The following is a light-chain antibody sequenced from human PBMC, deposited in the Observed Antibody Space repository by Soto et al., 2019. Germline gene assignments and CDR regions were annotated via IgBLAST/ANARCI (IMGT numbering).Light chain of an antibody. CDR3: MQALQTPLT. V-gene: IGKV2-28*01. CDR2: LGS. Sequence: DIVMTQSPLSLPVTPGEPASISCRSSQSLLHSNGYNYLDWYLQKPGQSPQLLIYLGSNRASGVPDRFSGSGSGTDFTLKISRXEAEDVGVYYCMQALQTPLTFGPGTKVDIK. J-gene: IGKJ3*01. CDR1: QSLLHSNGYNY.